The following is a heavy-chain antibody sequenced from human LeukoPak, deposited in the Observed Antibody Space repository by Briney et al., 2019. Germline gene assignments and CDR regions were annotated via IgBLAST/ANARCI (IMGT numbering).Heavy chain of an antibody. CDR3: ARDTTYYYGSGSLSY. CDR1: GFTFSSYS. V-gene: IGHV3-21*01. D-gene: IGHD3-10*01. CDR2: ISSSSSYI. J-gene: IGHJ4*02. Sequence: GGSLRLSCAASGFTFSSYSMTWVRQAPGKGLEWVSSISSSSSYIYYADSVKSRFTISRDNAKNSLYLQMNSLRAEDTAVYYCARDTTYYYGSGSLSYWGQGTLVTVSS.